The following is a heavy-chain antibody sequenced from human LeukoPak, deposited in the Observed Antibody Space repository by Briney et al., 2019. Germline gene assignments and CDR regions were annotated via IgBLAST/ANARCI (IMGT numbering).Heavy chain of an antibody. CDR3: ARVRLGIWNAFDI. CDR2: ISSTGGST. J-gene: IGHJ3*02. V-gene: IGHV3-64*01. CDR1: GFIFGSYV. D-gene: IGHD3-9*01. Sequence: GGSLRLSCAASGFIFGSYVMHWVRQAPGKGLEYVSAISSTGGSTYYANSVKGRFTISRDNSKNTLYLQMGSLRAEDMAAYYCARVRLGIWNAFDIWGQGTTVTVSS.